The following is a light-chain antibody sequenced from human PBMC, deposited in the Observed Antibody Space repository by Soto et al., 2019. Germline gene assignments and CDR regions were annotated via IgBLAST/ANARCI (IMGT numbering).Light chain of an antibody. Sequence: EIVWTQSPGTLSLSPGERATLSCRSGQTVTRSYLAWYQQKPGQAPRLLIYGASTRATGIPARFSGSGSGTDFTLTISRLEPEDFAVYYCQQYGSSPPVTFGQGTKVDI. CDR3: QQYGSSPPVT. CDR2: GAS. CDR1: QTVTRSY. V-gene: IGKV3-20*01. J-gene: IGKJ1*01.